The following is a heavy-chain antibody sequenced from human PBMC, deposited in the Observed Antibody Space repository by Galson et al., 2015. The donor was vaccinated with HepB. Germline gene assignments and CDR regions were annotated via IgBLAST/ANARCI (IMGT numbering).Heavy chain of an antibody. Sequence: SLRLSCAASGFTFSSYGMHWVRQAPGKGLEWVAVISYDGSNKYYADSVKGRFTISRDNSKNTLYLQMNSLRAEDTAVYYCAKDSGDYYDSSGYYSYDAFDIWGQGTMVTVSS. CDR2: ISYDGSNK. J-gene: IGHJ3*02. D-gene: IGHD3-22*01. CDR1: GFTFSSYG. CDR3: AKDSGDYYDSSGYYSYDAFDI. V-gene: IGHV3-30*18.